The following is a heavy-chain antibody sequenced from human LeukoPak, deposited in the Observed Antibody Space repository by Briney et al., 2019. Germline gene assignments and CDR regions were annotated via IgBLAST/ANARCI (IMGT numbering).Heavy chain of an antibody. D-gene: IGHD3-22*01. V-gene: IGHV4-30-2*05. CDR3: ARFDYYDSSGSL. CDR2: IYHSGST. Sequence: SETLSLTCAVSGGSISSGGYSWSWIRQPPGKGLEWIGYIYHSGSTYYNPSLKSRVTISVDTSKNQFSLKLSSVTAADTAVYYCARFDYYDSSGSLWGQGTLVTVSS. J-gene: IGHJ4*02. CDR1: GGSISSGGYS.